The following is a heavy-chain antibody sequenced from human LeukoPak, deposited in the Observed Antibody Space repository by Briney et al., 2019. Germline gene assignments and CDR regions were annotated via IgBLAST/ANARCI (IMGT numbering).Heavy chain of an antibody. CDR2: ISAYNGNT. CDR1: GYTFTSYG. CDR3: ARGPLKWELLRIIVGWAPFDY. Sequence: ASVKVSCKASGYTFTSYGTSWVRQAPGQGLEWMGWISAYNGNTNYAQKLQGRVTMTTDTSTSTAYMELRSLRSDDTAVYYCARGPLKWELLRIIVGWAPFDYWGQGTLVTVSS. J-gene: IGHJ4*02. V-gene: IGHV1-18*01. D-gene: IGHD1-26*01.